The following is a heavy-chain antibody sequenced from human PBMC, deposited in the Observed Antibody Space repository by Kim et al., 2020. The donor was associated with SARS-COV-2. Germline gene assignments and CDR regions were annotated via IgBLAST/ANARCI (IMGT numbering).Heavy chain of an antibody. CDR1: GYTFTGYY. CDR2: INPNSGGT. CDR3: ARDRQFAFYDYALYYFDY. V-gene: IGHV1-2*02. Sequence: ASVKVSCKASGYTFTGYYMHWVRQAPGQGLEWMGWINPNSGGTNYAQKFQGRVTMTRDTSISTAYMELSRLRSDDTAVYYCARDRQFAFYDYALYYFDYWGQGTLVTVSS. D-gene: IGHD3-16*01. J-gene: IGHJ4*02.